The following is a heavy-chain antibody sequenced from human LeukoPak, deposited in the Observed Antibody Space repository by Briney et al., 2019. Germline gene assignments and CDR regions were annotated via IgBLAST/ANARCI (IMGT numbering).Heavy chain of an antibody. Sequence: SETLSLTCTVSGGSISSGAYSWSWIRLQPGKGLEWIGFIYYSGSPYYNPSLKSRVTISIDTSRNQFSLELTSVTAADTAVYYCARVNTGLDYWGQGTLVTVSS. CDR1: GGSISSGAYS. D-gene: IGHD1-14*01. V-gene: IGHV4-31*03. CDR3: ARVNTGLDY. J-gene: IGHJ4*02. CDR2: IYYSGSP.